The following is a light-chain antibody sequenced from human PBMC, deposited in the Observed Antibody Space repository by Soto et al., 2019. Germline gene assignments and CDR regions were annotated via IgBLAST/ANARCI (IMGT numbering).Light chain of an antibody. CDR2: DAF. CDR1: QDIRSH. CDR3: QQHGSTPPWT. V-gene: IGKV3-20*01. J-gene: IGKJ1*01. Sequence: PGDRVTLSFRASQDIRSHLAWDQDKPGHAPRLRIVDAFSRATRIPGSVSGSGSGTDFTLSIRSLEPEDYAVYYCQQHGSTPPWTFGQGTKVDIK.